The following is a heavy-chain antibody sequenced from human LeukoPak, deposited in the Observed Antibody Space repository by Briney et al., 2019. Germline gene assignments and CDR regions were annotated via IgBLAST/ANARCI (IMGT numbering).Heavy chain of an antibody. V-gene: IGHV3-21*06. Sequence: AGGSLRLSCEASGFTFNTYSMNWARQAPGKGREWVSSIDSSGGYMFYADSVKGRFIISRDNAKDSLYLQMNSLRVEDTAAYYCLRGDRRDYWGQGTLVTVSS. CDR1: GFTFNTYS. CDR3: LRGDRRDY. J-gene: IGHJ4*02. CDR2: IDSSGGYM.